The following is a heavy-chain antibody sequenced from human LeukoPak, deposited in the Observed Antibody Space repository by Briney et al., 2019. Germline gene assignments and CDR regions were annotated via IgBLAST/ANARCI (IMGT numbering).Heavy chain of an antibody. D-gene: IGHD6-19*01. Sequence: GGSLRLSCAASGFTFSSYSMNWVRQAPGKGLEWVSSISSSSSYIYYADSVKGRFTISRDNSKNTLYLQMNSLRAEDAAVYYCAKDPWGEWLANYFDYWGQGTLVTVSS. J-gene: IGHJ4*02. CDR1: GFTFSSYS. CDR3: AKDPWGEWLANYFDY. CDR2: ISSSSSYI. V-gene: IGHV3-21*01.